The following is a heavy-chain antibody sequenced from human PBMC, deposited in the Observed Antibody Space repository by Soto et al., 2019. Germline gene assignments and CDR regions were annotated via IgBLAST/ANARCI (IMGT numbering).Heavy chain of an antibody. J-gene: IGHJ4*02. CDR1: GFTFSSYS. V-gene: IGHV3-21*01. CDR3: ARVRGDTAMDGDY. Sequence: GGSLRLSCAASGFTFSSYSMNWVRRAPGKGLEWVSSISSSSSYIYYADSVKGRFTISRDNAKNSLYLQMNSLRAEDTAVYYCARVRGDTAMDGDYWGQGTLVTVSS. D-gene: IGHD5-18*01. CDR2: ISSSSSYI.